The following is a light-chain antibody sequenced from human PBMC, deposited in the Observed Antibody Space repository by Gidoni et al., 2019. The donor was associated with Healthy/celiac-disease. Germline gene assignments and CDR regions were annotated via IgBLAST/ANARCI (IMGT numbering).Light chain of an antibody. V-gene: IGKV1-39*01. CDR1: QSISSY. Sequence: DIQMTQSPSSLSASVGDRVTITCRASQSISSYLNWYQQKPGKAPKLLIYAASSLQSGVPSRFSGSGSGTDFTLTISSLQPEDVATYYCQQSYSTRLTFXGXTKVXIK. CDR2: AAS. CDR3: QQSYSTRLT. J-gene: IGKJ4*01.